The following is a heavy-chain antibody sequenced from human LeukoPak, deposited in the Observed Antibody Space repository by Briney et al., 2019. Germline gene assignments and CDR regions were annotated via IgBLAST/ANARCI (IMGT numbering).Heavy chain of an antibody. CDR1: GGSFSDYS. CDR3: ARLTGTYYYYYMDV. CDR2: INHSGGT. D-gene: IGHD1-7*01. J-gene: IGHJ6*03. Sequence: SETLSLTCAVYGGSFSDYSWSWIRQPPGKGLEWIGEINHSGGTNHNPSLMSRVIMSVDTSKNQFSLKLSSVTAADTAVYYCARLTGTYYYYYMDVWGKGTTVTVSS. V-gene: IGHV4-34*01.